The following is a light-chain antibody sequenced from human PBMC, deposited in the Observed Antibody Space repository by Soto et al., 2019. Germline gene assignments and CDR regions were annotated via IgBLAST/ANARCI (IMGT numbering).Light chain of an antibody. CDR3: LQHYSWPWT. Sequence: MSQSPSTLSASVGDRVTITCRASQSVSGYLDWFHQRPGQAPRLVLLRIFTRAIGVPARFSGSGSETEFTLTISGLQSEDSGVYYCLQHYSWPWTFGQGTKVDIK. CDR2: RIF. V-gene: IGKV3-15*01. J-gene: IGKJ1*01. CDR1: QSVSGY.